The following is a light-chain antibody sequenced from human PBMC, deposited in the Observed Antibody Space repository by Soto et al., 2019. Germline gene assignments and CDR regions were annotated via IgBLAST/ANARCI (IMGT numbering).Light chain of an antibody. CDR2: KAS. V-gene: IGKV1-5*03. CDR3: QQYNSYPWT. Sequence: DIQMTQSPSALSASVGDRVTITCRASQSISGWLAWYQQKPGKAPKLLIQKASSLESGVSSRFSGSGSETEFTLTISSLQPDDFATYYCQQYNSYPWTFGQGTKVDIK. CDR1: QSISGW. J-gene: IGKJ1*01.